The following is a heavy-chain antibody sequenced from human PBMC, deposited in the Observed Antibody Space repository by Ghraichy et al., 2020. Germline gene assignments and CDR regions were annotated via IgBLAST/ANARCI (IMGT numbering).Heavy chain of an antibody. V-gene: IGHV3-7*03. CDR3: VRGPSHGAIDY. CDR1: GFVFHKTW. Sequence: GESLNISCEASGFVFHKTWMGWVRQAPGKGLEWVAITNDDAKEKYYADAVKGRFTISRDNARQTLYVQMNSLRVDDTAVYYCVRGPSHGAIDYWGQGTLVSVSS. J-gene: IGHJ4*02. CDR2: TNDDAKEK. D-gene: IGHD4-17*01.